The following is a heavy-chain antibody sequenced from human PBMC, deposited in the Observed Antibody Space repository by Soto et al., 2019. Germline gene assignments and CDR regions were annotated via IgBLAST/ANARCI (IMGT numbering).Heavy chain of an antibody. CDR2: IYYSGST. V-gene: IGHV4-30-4*01. CDR3: ARGPDCGGDCSVWYFDL. Sequence: QVQLQESGPGLVKPSQTLSLTCTVSGGSISSGDYYWSWIRQPPGKGLEWIGYIYYSGSTYYNPSLKSRVTISLDTSKKQFSLRLSSVTAADTAVYYCARGPDCGGDCSVWYFDLWGRGTLVTVSS. CDR1: GGSISSGDYY. D-gene: IGHD2-21*02. J-gene: IGHJ2*01.